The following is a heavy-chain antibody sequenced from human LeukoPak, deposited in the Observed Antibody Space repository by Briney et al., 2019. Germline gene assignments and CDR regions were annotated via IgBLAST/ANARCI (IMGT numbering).Heavy chain of an antibody. J-gene: IGHJ4*02. V-gene: IGHV3-23*01. Sequence: GGSLRLSCAASGFTFSSYAMSWVRQAPGKGLEWVSAISSSGGSTYYADSVKGRFTISRDNSKNTLYLQMNSLRAEDTAVYYCAKEGSRVGATTRYYWGQGTLVTVSS. CDR2: ISSSGGST. D-gene: IGHD1-26*01. CDR1: GFTFSSYA. CDR3: AKEGSRVGATTRYY.